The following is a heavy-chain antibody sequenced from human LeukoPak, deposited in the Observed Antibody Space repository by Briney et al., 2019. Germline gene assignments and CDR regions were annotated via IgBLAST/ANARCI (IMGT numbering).Heavy chain of an antibody. J-gene: IGHJ4*02. Sequence: GGSLRLSCAASGFTFSTYAMSWVRQAPGKGLEWVSAISGSGRSTYYADSVKGRFTVSSDNTKNTLYLQMNSLRAGDTAVYYCAKGLQNFDYWGQGTLVTVSS. V-gene: IGHV3-23*01. CDR2: ISGSGRST. CDR1: GFTFSTYA. CDR3: AKGLQNFDY.